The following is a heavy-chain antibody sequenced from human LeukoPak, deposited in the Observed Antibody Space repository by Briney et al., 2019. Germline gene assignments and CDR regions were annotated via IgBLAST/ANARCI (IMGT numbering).Heavy chain of an antibody. CDR1: GFTFSSYG. D-gene: IGHD6-13*01. CDR3: AKDLSAAVPYYFDY. J-gene: IGHJ4*02. V-gene: IGHV3-30*18. Sequence: PGRSLRLSCAASGFTFSSYGMHWVRQAPGKGLEWVVVISYDGSNKYYADSVKGRFTISRDNSKNTLYLQMNSLRAEDTAVYYCAKDLSAAVPYYFDYWGQGTLVTVSS. CDR2: ISYDGSNK.